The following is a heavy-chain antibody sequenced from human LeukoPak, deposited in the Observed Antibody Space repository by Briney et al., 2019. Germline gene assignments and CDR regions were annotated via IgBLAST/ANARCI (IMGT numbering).Heavy chain of an antibody. D-gene: IGHD3-16*01. CDR3: TPRALGY. Sequence: GGSLRLSCTASGFTFCDYAMSWVRQAPGKGLEWVGFIRSKAYGGTTEYAASVKGRFTISRDDSKSIAYLQMNSLKTEDTAVYYCTPRALGYWGQGTLVTVSS. V-gene: IGHV3-49*04. CDR2: IRSKAYGGTT. CDR1: GFTFCDYA. J-gene: IGHJ4*02.